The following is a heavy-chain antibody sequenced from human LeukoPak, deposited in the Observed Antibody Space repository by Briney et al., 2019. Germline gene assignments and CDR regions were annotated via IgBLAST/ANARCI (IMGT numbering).Heavy chain of an antibody. CDR2: ISSSSSYI. D-gene: IGHD1-1*01. CDR1: GFTFSSYS. V-gene: IGHV3-21*01. CDR3: ARDNWNDDGLDY. Sequence: GGSLRLSCAASGFTFSSYSMNWVRQAPGKGLEWVSSISSSSSYIYYADSVKGRFTISRDNAKNSLYLQMKSLRAEDTAVYYCARDNWNDDGLDYWGQGTLVTVSS. J-gene: IGHJ4*02.